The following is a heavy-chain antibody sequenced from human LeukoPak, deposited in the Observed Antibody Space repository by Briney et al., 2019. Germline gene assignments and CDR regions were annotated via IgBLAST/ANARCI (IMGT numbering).Heavy chain of an antibody. CDR3: ARGGRTTWHGMDV. D-gene: IGHD4-17*01. V-gene: IGHV3-33*01. Sequence: PGGSLRLSCAASGFIFTSHGMHWVRQAPGKGLEWVAVIWYDGSNKNYADSVKGRFTISRDNSKNTLYLQMNSLRAEDTAVYYCARGGRTTWHGMDVWGQGTTVTVSS. CDR2: IWYDGSNK. CDR1: GFIFTSHG. J-gene: IGHJ6*02.